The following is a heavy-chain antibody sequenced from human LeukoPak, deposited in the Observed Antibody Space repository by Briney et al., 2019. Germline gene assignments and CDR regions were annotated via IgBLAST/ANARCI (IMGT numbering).Heavy chain of an antibody. CDR3: ARDSGGRSADY. J-gene: IGHJ4*02. CDR1: GYTFSFYY. CDR2: INPISDDT. V-gene: IGHV1-2*02. D-gene: IGHD1-26*01. Sequence: ASVKVSCTASGYTFSFYYMNWVRQAPGQGLEWMGWINPISDDTNYAQKFQGRVTMTRDTSISTTFMELSRLTPDDTAVYYCARDSGGRSADYWGQGTLVTVSS.